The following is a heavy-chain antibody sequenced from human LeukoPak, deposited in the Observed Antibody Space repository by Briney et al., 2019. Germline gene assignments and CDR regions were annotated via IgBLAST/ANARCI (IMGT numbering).Heavy chain of an antibody. V-gene: IGHV4-34*01. CDR2: INHSRNT. Sequence: PSETLSLTCAVYGGSFSGYYWSWIRQPPGKGLEWIGEINHSRNTNYNPSLKSRVTISVDTSKNQFSLQLSSVTAADTAVYYCARGLGYCSSTSCSFDYWGQGTLVTVSS. J-gene: IGHJ4*02. CDR3: ARGLGYCSSTSCSFDY. D-gene: IGHD2-2*01. CDR1: GGSFSGYY.